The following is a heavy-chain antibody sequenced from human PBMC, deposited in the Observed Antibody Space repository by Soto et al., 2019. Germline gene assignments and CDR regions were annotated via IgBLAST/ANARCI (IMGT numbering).Heavy chain of an antibody. CDR1: GYSISSSNW. CDR3: ARREIQGPIDY. V-gene: IGHV4-28*01. Sequence: QVQLQESGPGLVKPWDTLSLTCAVSGYSISSSNWWGCIRQPPGKGLEWIGYIYYSGTTYYNPSLKSRVTMSVDTSKNQFSLKLTSVTAVDTAVYYCARREIQGPIDYWGQGTLVTVSS. J-gene: IGHJ4*02. D-gene: IGHD1-26*01. CDR2: IYYSGTT.